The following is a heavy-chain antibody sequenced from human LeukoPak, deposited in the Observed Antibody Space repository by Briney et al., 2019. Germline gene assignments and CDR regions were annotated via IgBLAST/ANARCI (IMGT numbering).Heavy chain of an antibody. CDR1: GFTFSNVW. CDR2: IKSKTDGGTT. Sequence: KPRGSLRLSCAASGFTFSNVWMSWVRQAPGKGLEWVGRIKSKTDGGTTDYAAPVKGRFTISRDDSKNTLNLQMNSLKTEDTAVYYCTPSIAVAGSLDYWGQGTLVTVSS. D-gene: IGHD6-19*01. V-gene: IGHV3-15*01. J-gene: IGHJ4*02. CDR3: TPSIAVAGSLDY.